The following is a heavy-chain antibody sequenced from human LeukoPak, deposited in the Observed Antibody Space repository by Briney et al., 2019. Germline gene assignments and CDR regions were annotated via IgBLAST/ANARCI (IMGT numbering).Heavy chain of an antibody. CDR1: GYTFTDYY. D-gene: IGHD2-2*01. CDR2: VDPEDGET. CDR3: ATGNIGYCSSTSCPKGMDV. V-gene: IGHV1-69-2*01. J-gene: IGHJ6*04. Sequence: ASVKVSCKVAGYTFTDYYMHWVQHAPGKGLEWMGLVDPEDGETRYAKKFQGRVTITSDTSTDTAYMQLSSLRSEETAVYYCATGNIGYCSSTSCPKGMDVWGKGTTVTVST.